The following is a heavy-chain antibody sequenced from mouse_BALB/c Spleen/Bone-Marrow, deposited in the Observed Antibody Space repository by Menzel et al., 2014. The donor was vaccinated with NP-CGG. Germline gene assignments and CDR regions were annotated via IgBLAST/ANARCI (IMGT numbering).Heavy chain of an antibody. CDR1: GFNIKDTY. CDR3: ASLTGTFDY. D-gene: IGHD4-1*01. J-gene: IGHJ2*01. V-gene: IGHV14-3*02. Sequence: VQLQQPGTDLVKPGASVKLSCTAPGFNIKDTYMHWVKQRPEQGLDWIGRIDPASGNIQYDPKFQGRAAITADTSSNTAYLQLSSLTSEDTAVYYCASLTGTFDYWGQGTPLTVSS. CDR2: IDPASGNI.